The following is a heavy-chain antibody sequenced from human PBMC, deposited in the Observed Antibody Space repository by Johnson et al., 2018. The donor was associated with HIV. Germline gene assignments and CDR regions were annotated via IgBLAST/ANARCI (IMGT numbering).Heavy chain of an antibody. CDR1: EFTFSTYC. V-gene: IGHV3-7*01. D-gene: IGHD4-17*01. J-gene: IGHJ3*01. CDR3: VSDYGYHAFDF. CDR2: IKDDGTEK. Sequence: VQLVESGGGLVQPGGSLRLSCAASEFTFSTYCMTWVRQAPGKGLEWVAIIKDDGTEKYYAESVKGRFTISRDNAKNSLYLQMNSLSDEDKAVYYCVSDYGYHAFDFWGQGTMVTVSS.